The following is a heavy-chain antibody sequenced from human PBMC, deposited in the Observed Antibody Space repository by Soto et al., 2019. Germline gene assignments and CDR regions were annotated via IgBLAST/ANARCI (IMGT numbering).Heavy chain of an antibody. CDR3: ARDWRDESGYDFGPLDY. J-gene: IGHJ4*02. CDR2: IWYDGSNK. V-gene: IGHV3-33*01. Sequence: PGGSLRLSCAASGFTFSSYGMHWVRQAPGKGLEWVAVIWYDGSNKYYADSVKGRFTISRDNSKNTLYLQMNSLRAEDTAVYYCARDWRDESGYDFGPLDYWGQGTLVTVSS. CDR1: GFTFSSYG. D-gene: IGHD5-12*01.